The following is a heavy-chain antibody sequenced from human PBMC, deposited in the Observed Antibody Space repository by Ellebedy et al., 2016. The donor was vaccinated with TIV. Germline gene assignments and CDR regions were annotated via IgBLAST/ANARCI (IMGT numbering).Heavy chain of an antibody. J-gene: IGHJ3*02. CDR3: ARDDRWAFDI. Sequence: GESLKISXAVSGFTFRSYAMNWFRRDPGKGLEWISYISVDGGSIFYADSVKGRFTISRDNAENSLYLQMDSLSADDTAIYYCARDDRWAFDIWGQGTMVTVSS. CDR1: GFTFRSYA. CDR2: ISVDGGSI. V-gene: IGHV3-48*01.